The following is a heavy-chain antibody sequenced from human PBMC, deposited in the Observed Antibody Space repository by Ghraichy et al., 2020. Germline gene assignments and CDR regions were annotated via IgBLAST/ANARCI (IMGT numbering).Heavy chain of an antibody. Sequence: SETLSLTCAVYGGSFSGYYWSWIRQPPGKGLEWIGEINHSGSTNYNPSLKSRVTISVDTSKNQFSLKLSSVTAADTAVYYCARGMSRGEMATMGGGYYFDYWGQGTLVTVSS. CDR3: ARGMSRGEMATMGGGYYFDY. V-gene: IGHV4-34*01. CDR2: INHSGST. D-gene: IGHD5-24*01. J-gene: IGHJ4*02. CDR1: GGSFSGYY.